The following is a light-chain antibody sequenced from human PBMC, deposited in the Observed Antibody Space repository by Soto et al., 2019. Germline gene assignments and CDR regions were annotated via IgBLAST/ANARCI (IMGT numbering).Light chain of an antibody. CDR1: QSVSSNN. J-gene: IGKJ1*01. CDR2: GAS. Sequence: EIVLTQSPGTLSLSPGERATLSCRASQSVSSNNLVWYQQKPGQAPRLLIYGASYRAAGIPDRFSGSGSGTDFTLTISRLEPEDFALYYCQQYGSSGTFGQGTKVDIK. V-gene: IGKV3-20*01. CDR3: QQYGSSGT.